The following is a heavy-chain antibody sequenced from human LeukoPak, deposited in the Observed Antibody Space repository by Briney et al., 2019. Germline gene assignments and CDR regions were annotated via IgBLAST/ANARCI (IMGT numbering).Heavy chain of an antibody. D-gene: IGHD3-3*01. CDR1: GFTFNSNG. CDR2: MYPDEGGG. CDR3: TKDANTYYDFWSGYPDYYFGMDV. J-gene: IGHJ6*02. V-gene: IGHV3-30*18. Sequence: GGSLRLSCAASGFTFNSNGLHWVRQAPGKGLAWVAVMYPDEGGGSYGDPLKGRFTINRDNSKNSLYLQINTLKPEDTAVYFCTKDANTYYDFWSGYPDYYFGMDVWGQGTTVIVSS.